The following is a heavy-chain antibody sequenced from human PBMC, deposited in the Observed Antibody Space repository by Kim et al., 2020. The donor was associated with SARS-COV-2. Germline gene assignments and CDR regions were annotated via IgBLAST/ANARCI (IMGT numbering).Heavy chain of an antibody. J-gene: IGHJ4*02. CDR2: GGT. Sequence: GGTNFAQKFQGRVTMTRDTSISTAYMELSRLRSDDTAVYYCANLPSDFFLWGQGTLVTVSS. V-gene: IGHV1-2*02. CDR3: ANLPSDFFL. D-gene: IGHD3-3*01.